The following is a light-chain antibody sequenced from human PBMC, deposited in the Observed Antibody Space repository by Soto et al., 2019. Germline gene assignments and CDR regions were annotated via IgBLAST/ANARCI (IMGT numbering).Light chain of an antibody. CDR1: SSDVGAYDY. CDR3: FSYAGDYGYI. CDR2: QVT. V-gene: IGLV2-11*01. J-gene: IGLJ1*01. Sequence: QSALTQPHSVSGSPGQSVTISCTGTSSDVGAYDYVSWHQHHPGKVPKLIIHQVTTRPSGVPDRFSGSKSGNTASLTISGLQAEDEADYYCFSYAGDYGYIFGTGTKVTVL.